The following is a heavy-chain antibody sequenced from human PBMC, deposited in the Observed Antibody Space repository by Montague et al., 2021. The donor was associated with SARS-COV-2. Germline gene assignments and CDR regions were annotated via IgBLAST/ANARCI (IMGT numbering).Heavy chain of an antibody. Sequence: YLRLSCAASGFNFSHYYMSWIRQAPGKGLEWLSWISGSGSPIYYSDSVKGRFTISRDHAKNSVYLQMTSLRAEDTATYYCASATSLNTTGWYEFEFWGQGALVTVS. CDR3: ASATSLNTTGWYEFEF. CDR2: ISGSGSPI. D-gene: IGHD6-19*01. CDR1: GFNFSHYY. J-gene: IGHJ5*01. V-gene: IGHV3-11*01.